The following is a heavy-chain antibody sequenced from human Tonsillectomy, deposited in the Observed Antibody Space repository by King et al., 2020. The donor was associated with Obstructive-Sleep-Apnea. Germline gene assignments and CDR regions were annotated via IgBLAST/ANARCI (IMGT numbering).Heavy chain of an antibody. CDR1: GYTFTTYG. V-gene: IGHV7-4-1*02. CDR3: ATRDYYNLTGQGADAFDI. D-gene: IGHD3-9*01. CDR2: INTNTGNP. J-gene: IGHJ3*02. Sequence: VQLVESGSDLKKPGASVKVSCKASGYTFTTYGMNWVRQAPGQGLEWMGWINTNTGNPTYAQGFTGRFVFSLDTSVSTAYLQISSLKAEDTAVYYCATRDYYNLTGQGADAFDIWGRGKMVTVSS.